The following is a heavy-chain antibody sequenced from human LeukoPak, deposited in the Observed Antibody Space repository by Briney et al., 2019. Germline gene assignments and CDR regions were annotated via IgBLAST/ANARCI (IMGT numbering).Heavy chain of an antibody. CDR2: ISAYNGNT. J-gene: IGHJ3*02. D-gene: IGHD3-3*01. Sequence: ASVKVSCKASGYTFTSYGISWVRQAPGQELEWMGWISAYNGNTNYAQKLQGRVTMTTDTSTSTAYMELRSLRSDDTAVYYCARDQEDYDFWSEDAFDIWGQGTMVTVSS. CDR1: GYTFTSYG. CDR3: ARDQEDYDFWSEDAFDI. V-gene: IGHV1-18*01.